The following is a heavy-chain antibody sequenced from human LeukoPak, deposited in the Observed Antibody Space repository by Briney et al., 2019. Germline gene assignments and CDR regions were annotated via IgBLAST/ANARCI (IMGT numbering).Heavy chain of an antibody. Sequence: PGGSLRLSCAASGFTFSNYEMHWVRQAPGKGLEWVSYISSSGSDIYYADSVKGRFTISRDNAKNSLYLHMNSLRAEDTAVYYCARDYGGSSPFDYGGQGTLVTVSS. D-gene: IGHD4-23*01. CDR3: ARDYGGSSPFDY. V-gene: IGHV3-48*03. J-gene: IGHJ4*02. CDR2: ISSSGSDI. CDR1: GFTFSNYE.